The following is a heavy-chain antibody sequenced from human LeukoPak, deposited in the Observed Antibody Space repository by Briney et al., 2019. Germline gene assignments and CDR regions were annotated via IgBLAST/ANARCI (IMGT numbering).Heavy chain of an antibody. J-gene: IGHJ4*02. CDR3: ARSFYVGKSDY. CDR2: ISSSGSTI. Sequence: PGGSLRLSCAASGFTFNSYEMNWVRQAPGKGLEWVSFISSSGSTIYYPDSVKGRFTISRDNAKNSLYLQMNSLRAEDTGVYYCARSFYVGKSDYWGQGTLVTVSS. D-gene: IGHD4-23*01. V-gene: IGHV3-48*03. CDR1: GFTFNSYE.